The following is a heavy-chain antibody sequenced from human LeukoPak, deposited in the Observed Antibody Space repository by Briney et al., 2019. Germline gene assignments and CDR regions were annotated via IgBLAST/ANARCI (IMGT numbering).Heavy chain of an antibody. CDR2: INPNSGGT. Sequence: ASVKVSCKASGYTFTGYYMHWVRQAPGQGLEWMGWINPNSGGTNYAQKFQGRVTMTRDTSISTAYMELSRLRSDDTAVYYCAREDTDMATGDWFDPWGQGTLVTVSS. J-gene: IGHJ5*02. CDR3: AREDTDMATGDWFDP. V-gene: IGHV1-2*02. D-gene: IGHD5-18*01. CDR1: GYTFTGYY.